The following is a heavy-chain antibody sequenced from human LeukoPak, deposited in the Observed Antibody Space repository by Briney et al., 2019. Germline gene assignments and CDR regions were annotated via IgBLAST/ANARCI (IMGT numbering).Heavy chain of an antibody. Sequence: GGSLRLPCAASGFTFNTYAMHWVRQAPGKGLEWVALTSYDETNKQYADSVKGRFTISRDNSKNTLYLQMNNLRVEDTAVYYCARDLPPLDYWGQGTLVTVSS. CDR2: TSYDETNK. CDR1: GFTFNTYA. J-gene: IGHJ4*02. CDR3: ARDLPPLDY. V-gene: IGHV3-30-3*01.